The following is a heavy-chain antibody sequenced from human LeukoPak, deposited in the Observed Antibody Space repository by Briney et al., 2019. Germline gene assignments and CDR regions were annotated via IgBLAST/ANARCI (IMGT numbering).Heavy chain of an antibody. J-gene: IGHJ4*02. CDR3: ARRAGAYSHPYDY. Sequence: GGSLRLSCTVSRFTVSSNSMSWVRQAPGKGLEWVSSIYSDNTHYSDSVKGRFTISRDNSKNTLYLQMNSLRAEDTAVYYCARRAGAYSHPYDYWGQGTLVTVSS. CDR2: IYSDNT. CDR1: RFTVSSNS. D-gene: IGHD4/OR15-4a*01. V-gene: IGHV3-53*01.